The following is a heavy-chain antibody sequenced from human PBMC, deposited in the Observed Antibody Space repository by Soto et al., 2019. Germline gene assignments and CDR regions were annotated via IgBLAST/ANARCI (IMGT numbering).Heavy chain of an antibody. J-gene: IGHJ6*02. CDR1: GGSFSGYY. D-gene: IGHD6-13*01. CDR3: ARARQQLVRRYYYYGMDV. V-gene: IGHV4-34*01. Sequence: PSATLSLTCAVYGGSFSGYYWSWIRQPPGKGLEWIGEINHSGSTNYNPSLKSRVTISVDTSKNQFSLKLSSVTAADTAVYYCARARQQLVRRYYYYGMDVWGQGTTVTVS. CDR2: INHSGST.